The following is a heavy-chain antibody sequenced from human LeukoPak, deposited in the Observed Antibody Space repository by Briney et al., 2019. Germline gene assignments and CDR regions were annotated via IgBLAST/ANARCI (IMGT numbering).Heavy chain of an antibody. CDR1: GFTFSSYA. Sequence: GGSLRLSRAASGFTFSSYAMSWVRQAPGKGLEWVSAISGSGGSTYYADSVKGRFTISRDNSKNTLYLQMSSLRAEDTAVYYCAKSRPIRGYSYGYYFDYWGQGTLVPVSS. V-gene: IGHV3-23*01. J-gene: IGHJ4*02. D-gene: IGHD5-18*01. CDR3: AKSRPIRGYSYGYYFDY. CDR2: ISGSGGST.